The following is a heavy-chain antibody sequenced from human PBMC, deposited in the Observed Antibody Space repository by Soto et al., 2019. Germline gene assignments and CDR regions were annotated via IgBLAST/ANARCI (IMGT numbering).Heavy chain of an antibody. CDR3: ARDPGRPCQYWYFAL. CDR1: GYKFTDYY. V-gene: IGHV1-2*04. CDR2: VNPKRGDA. J-gene: IGHJ2*01. Sequence: QVVLVQSGAEVKQPGDSVKVSCKSSGYKFTDYYLHWVRQAPGQGPEWMGWVNPKRGDAIYAQKFQGWVTMTRDMATTTAYLEVNRLKPDDTAVYFCARDPGRPCQYWYFALWGRGTLVTVSS.